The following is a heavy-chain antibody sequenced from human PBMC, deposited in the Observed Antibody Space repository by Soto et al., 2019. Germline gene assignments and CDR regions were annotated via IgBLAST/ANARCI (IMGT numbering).Heavy chain of an antibody. D-gene: IGHD3-16*01. CDR2: INAGNGNT. V-gene: IGHV1-3*01. CDR1: GYTFTSYG. CDR3: ARGLNVYYFDY. J-gene: IGHJ4*02. Sequence: QVQLVQSGAEVKKPGASVKVSCKASGYTFTSYGMHWVRQAPGQRLEWMGWINAGNGNTKYSQKFQGRVTITRDTSASTAYMELSSLRSEDTAVYYCARGLNVYYFDYWGQGPLVTVSS.